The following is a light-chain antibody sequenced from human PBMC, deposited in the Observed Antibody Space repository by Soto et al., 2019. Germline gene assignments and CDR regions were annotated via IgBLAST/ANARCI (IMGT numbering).Light chain of an antibody. CDR2: SNS. Sequence: QSVLTQPPSASGTPGQRVTISCSGSSSNIRSNTVNWYQQLPGTAPKLLIYSNSQRPLGVPDRFSGSRSGTSASLAISGLQSEDEAHYYCAAWDDSLNGPVFGGGTKVTVL. CDR3: AAWDDSLNGPV. V-gene: IGLV1-44*01. J-gene: IGLJ2*01. CDR1: SSNIRSNT.